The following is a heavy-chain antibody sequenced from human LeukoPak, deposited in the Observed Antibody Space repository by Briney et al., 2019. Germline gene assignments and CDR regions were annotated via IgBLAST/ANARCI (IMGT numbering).Heavy chain of an antibody. J-gene: IGHJ4*02. Sequence: GGSLRRSCAASGFTFSNAWMSWVRQAPGKGLEWVGRIKSKTDGGTTDYAAPVKGRFTISRDDSKNTLYLQMNSLKTEDTAVYYCTTDGDSSGWYADYWGQGTLVTVSS. CDR2: IKSKTDGGTT. CDR3: TTDGDSSGWYADY. D-gene: IGHD6-19*01. CDR1: GFTFSNAW. V-gene: IGHV3-15*01.